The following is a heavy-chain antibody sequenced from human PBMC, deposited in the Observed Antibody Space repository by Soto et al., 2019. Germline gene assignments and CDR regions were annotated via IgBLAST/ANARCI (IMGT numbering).Heavy chain of an antibody. J-gene: IGHJ5*02. Sequence: GGSLRFSCAASGFRYSAYAMSWVRQAPGKGLEWVSGISGSGGNTFYADSVKGRFTISRDNSKNTMYLLMNSLRVEDTAAYYCAKDGRISFFGVVRECGGLYWFDPWDQGTLVTVSS. CDR3: AKDGRISFFGVVRECGGLYWFDP. D-gene: IGHD3-3*01. CDR1: GFRYSAYA. CDR2: ISGSGGNT. V-gene: IGHV3-23*01.